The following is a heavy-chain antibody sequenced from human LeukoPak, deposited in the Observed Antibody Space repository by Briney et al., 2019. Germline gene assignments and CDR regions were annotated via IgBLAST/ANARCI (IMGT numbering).Heavy chain of an antibody. V-gene: IGHV3-21*01. J-gene: IGHJ5*02. CDR3: ARESHGGFDP. CDR2: ISSSSYI. Sequence: GGSLRLSCAASGFTFSSYSMNWVRQAPGKGLEWDSSISSSSYIYYADSVKGRFTISRDNAKNSLYLQMNSLRAVDTAVYYCARESHGGFDPWGQGTLVTVSS. CDR1: GFTFSSYS.